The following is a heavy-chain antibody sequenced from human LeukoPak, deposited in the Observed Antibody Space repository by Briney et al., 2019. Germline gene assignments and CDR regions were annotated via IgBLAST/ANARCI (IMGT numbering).Heavy chain of an antibody. V-gene: IGHV4-31*01. D-gene: IGHD3-10*01. CDR2: IYQSGST. CDR3: AIVGDYGSGSYPFSF. Sequence: SQTLSLTCSVSGGSISSGGYYWSWIRQHPGKGLEWIGYIYQSGSTYYTPSLKSPVTISIDTSENQFSLTLSTVTAADTAVYDCAIVGDYGSGSYPFSFWGQGTLVAVSS. J-gene: IGHJ4*02. CDR1: GGSISSGGYY.